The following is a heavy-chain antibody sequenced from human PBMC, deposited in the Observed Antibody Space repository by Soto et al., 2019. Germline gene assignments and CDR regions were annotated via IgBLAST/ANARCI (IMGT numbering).Heavy chain of an antibody. J-gene: IGHJ4*02. CDR2: IKQDGSEK. Sequence: GGSLRLSCAASGFTFSSYWMSWVRQAPGKGLEWVANIKQDGSEKYYVDSVKGRFTISRDNAKNSLYLQMNSLRAEDTAVYYAHSLYATNDSWGQGTLVTVSS. CDR1: GFTFSSYW. D-gene: IGHD2-8*01. V-gene: IGHV3-7*03. CDR3: HSLYATNDS.